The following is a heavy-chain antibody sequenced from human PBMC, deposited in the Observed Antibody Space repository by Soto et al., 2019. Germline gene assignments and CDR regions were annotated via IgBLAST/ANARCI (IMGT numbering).Heavy chain of an antibody. J-gene: IGHJ4*02. CDR1: GFTFSSYE. CDR3: ARDDTYYYDSSGSTDY. D-gene: IGHD3-22*01. V-gene: IGHV3-48*03. CDR2: ISSSGSTI. Sequence: EVQLVESGGGLVQPGGSLRLSCAASGFTFSSYEMNWVRQAPGKGLEWVSYISSSGSTIYYADSVKGRFTISRDNAKNSRYLQMNSLRAEDTAVYYCARDDTYYYDSSGSTDYWGQGTLVTVSS.